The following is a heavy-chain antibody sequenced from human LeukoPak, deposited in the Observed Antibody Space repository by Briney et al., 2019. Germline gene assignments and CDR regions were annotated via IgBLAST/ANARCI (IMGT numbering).Heavy chain of an antibody. Sequence: SETLSLTCAVYGGSFSGYYWSWIRQPPGKGLEWIGEINHSGSTNYNPSLKSRVTISVDTSKNQFSLKLSSVTAADTAVYYCARVPPARDIVVVPAALRFDPWGQGTLATVSS. J-gene: IGHJ5*02. CDR2: INHSGST. CDR1: GGSFSGYY. V-gene: IGHV4-34*01. CDR3: ARVPPARDIVVVPAALRFDP. D-gene: IGHD2-2*01.